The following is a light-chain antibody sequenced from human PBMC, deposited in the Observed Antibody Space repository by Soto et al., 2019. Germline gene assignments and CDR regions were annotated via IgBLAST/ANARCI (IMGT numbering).Light chain of an antibody. CDR1: SSDVGGYDY. J-gene: IGLJ3*02. V-gene: IGLV2-14*03. CDR3: TSNTNSNPPWV. Sequence: QSALTQPASVSGSPGQSISISCTGTSSDVGGYDYVSWYQQPPGKAPKLMIYEVTNRASGVSDRFSGSKSGNTASLTISGLQAEDEGYYYCTSNTNSNPPWVFGGGTKLTVL. CDR2: EVT.